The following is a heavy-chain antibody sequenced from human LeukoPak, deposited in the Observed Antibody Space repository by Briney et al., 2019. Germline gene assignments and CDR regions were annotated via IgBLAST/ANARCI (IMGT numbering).Heavy chain of an antibody. D-gene: IGHD2-8*02. J-gene: IGHJ6*03. Sequence: GGSLRLSCAASGFTFDDHGMNWVRQAPGKGLEWVSGINWNGGSTFYADSVKGRFTISRDNAKNALYLQMNSLTVEDTALYHCARGTAPDYYYMDVWGKGTTVTVSS. CDR1: GFTFDDHG. CDR2: INWNGGST. V-gene: IGHV3-20*01. CDR3: ARGTAPDYYYMDV.